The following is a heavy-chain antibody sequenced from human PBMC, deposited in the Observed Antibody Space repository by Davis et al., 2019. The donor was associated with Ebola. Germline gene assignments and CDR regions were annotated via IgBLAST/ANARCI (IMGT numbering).Heavy chain of an antibody. D-gene: IGHD1-26*01. Sequence: SETLSLTCTVSGDSLSSSRYYWAWIRQPPGKGLEWIGSIYYRGTTYYTPSLKSRVTISVDTSKNQFSLKLSSVSAADTAVYYCARRRLSFEAIDYWGQGTLVTVSS. V-gene: IGHV4-39*01. CDR3: ARRRLSFEAIDY. J-gene: IGHJ4*02. CDR1: GDSLSSSRYY. CDR2: IYYRGTT.